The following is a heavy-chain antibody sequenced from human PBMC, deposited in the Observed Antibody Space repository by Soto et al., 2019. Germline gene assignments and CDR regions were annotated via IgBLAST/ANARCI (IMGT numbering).Heavy chain of an antibody. Sequence: PSQTLSLTCAISGDSVSSNSAAWNWIRQSPSRGLEWLGRTYYRSKWYNDYAVSVKSRITINPDTSKNQFSLQLNSVTPEDTAVYYSARAQRVSWYYGSGSSNWYDPWGQGTLVTVSS. CDR3: ARAQRVSWYYGSGSSNWYDP. D-gene: IGHD3-10*01. CDR2: TYYRSKWYN. V-gene: IGHV6-1*01. CDR1: GDSVSSNSAA. J-gene: IGHJ5*02.